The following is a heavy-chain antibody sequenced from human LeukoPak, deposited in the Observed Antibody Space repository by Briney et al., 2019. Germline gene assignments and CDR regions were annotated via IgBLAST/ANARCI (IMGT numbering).Heavy chain of an antibody. D-gene: IGHD6-13*01. CDR3: AKESPVAATGRSWFDP. V-gene: IGHV3-23*01. CDR1: GFTFSSYA. Sequence: PGGSLRLSCAASGFTFSSYAMRWVRQAPGKGLEWVSTITGSGGNTYYADSVKGRFTISRDNSKNTLYLQMNSLRAEDTAIYYCAKESPVAATGRSWFDPWGQGTLVTVSS. J-gene: IGHJ5*02. CDR2: ITGSGGNT.